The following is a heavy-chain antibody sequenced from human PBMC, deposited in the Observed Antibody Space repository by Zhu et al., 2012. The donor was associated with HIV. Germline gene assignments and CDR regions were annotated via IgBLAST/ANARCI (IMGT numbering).Heavy chain of an antibody. D-gene: IGHD2-8*01. J-gene: IGHJ4*02. CDR3: ARGSLLMYHVLTYFDS. V-gene: IGHV4-34*01. CDR1: GGSLRGYH. Sequence: QVQLQQWGAGLLKPSETLSLTCAVYGGSLRGYHWSWIRQSPGKGLEWIGEINYSENVNYNPSLKTRVTLSVDRSKNQFSLKLRSVTAADTSIYLCARGSLLMYHVLTYFDSWGQGTLVTV. CDR2: INYSENV.